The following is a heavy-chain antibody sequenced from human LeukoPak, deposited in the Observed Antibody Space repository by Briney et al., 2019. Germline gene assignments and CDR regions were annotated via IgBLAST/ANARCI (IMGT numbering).Heavy chain of an antibody. Sequence: PGRSLRLPCAAFGFTFSNYFMHWVRQAPGKGLEWVADIASDGSHTFYVESVKGRFTISRDNSKNTLYLQMNSLRAEDTAVYFCARERQDTVIHSGAFDIWGQGTMVTVSS. J-gene: IGHJ3*02. D-gene: IGHD2-21*02. CDR3: ARERQDTVIHSGAFDI. V-gene: IGHV3-30*04. CDR1: GFTFSNYF. CDR2: IASDGSHT.